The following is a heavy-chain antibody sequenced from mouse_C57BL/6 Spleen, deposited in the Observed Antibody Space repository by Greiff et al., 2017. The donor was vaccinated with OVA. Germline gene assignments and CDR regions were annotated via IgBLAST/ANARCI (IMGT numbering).Heavy chain of an antibody. J-gene: IGHJ2*01. CDR1: GFNIKNTY. D-gene: IGHD4-1*01. Sequence: EVQLQQSVAELVRPGASVKLSCTASGFNIKNTYMHWVKQRPEQGLEWIGRIDPANGNTKYAPKFQGKATITADTSSNTAYLQLSSLTSEDTAIYYCARSEVSTGTRGGYFDYWGQGTTLTVSS. CDR2: IDPANGNT. CDR3: ARSEVSTGTRGGYFDY. V-gene: IGHV14-3*01.